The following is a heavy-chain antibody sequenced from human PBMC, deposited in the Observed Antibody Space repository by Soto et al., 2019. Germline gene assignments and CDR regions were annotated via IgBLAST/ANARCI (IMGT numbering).Heavy chain of an antibody. V-gene: IGHV4-39*01. D-gene: IGHD3-10*01. CDR1: GGSISSSGYY. Sequence: QLQLQESGPGLVKPSETLSLTCTVSGGSISSSGYYWGWLRQAPGKGLEWIGNIYHGVNTYYNPSLQSRATISVVTSKNHFSLNLSSVTAADSAVYYCGRHHTVRYYYYYMDVWGKGTTVTVSS. CDR3: GRHHTVRYYYYYMDV. J-gene: IGHJ6*03. CDR2: IYHGVNT.